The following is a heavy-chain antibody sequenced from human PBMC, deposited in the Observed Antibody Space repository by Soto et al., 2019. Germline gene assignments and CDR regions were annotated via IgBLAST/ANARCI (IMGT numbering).Heavy chain of an antibody. D-gene: IGHD6-19*01. J-gene: IGHJ6*02. CDR1: GYSFTSYW. V-gene: IGHV5-51*01. CDR3: ARTVAGNPDYYYYYGMDV. CDR2: IYPGDSDT. Sequence: GESLKISCKGSGYSFTSYWIGWVRQMPGKGLEWMGIIYPGDSDTRYSPSFQGQVTISADKSISTAYLQWSSLKASDTAMYYCARTVAGNPDYYYYYGMDVWGPGTTVTVSS.